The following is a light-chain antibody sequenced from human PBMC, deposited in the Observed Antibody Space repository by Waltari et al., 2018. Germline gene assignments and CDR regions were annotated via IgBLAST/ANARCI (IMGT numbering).Light chain of an antibody. J-gene: IGLJ3*02. CDR3: GSWDTSLTAWL. V-gene: IGLV1-51*02. CDR1: SSNIGNNR. CDR2: EEA. Sequence: QSVLTQPHSVSAPPGQKVTISCSGSSSNIGNNRVSWYQHLQRKAPKLLIYEEAKGPSGIPDRFSGSMSGTSATLDITVLQTGNEAEYYCGSWDTSLTAWLFGGGTKLTVL.